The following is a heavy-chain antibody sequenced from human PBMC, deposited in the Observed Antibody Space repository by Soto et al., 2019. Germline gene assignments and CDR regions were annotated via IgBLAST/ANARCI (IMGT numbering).Heavy chain of an antibody. CDR1: GFTFSSYA. CDR3: AKAPAYDFCSGSYGMDV. J-gene: IGHJ6*02. D-gene: IGHD3-3*01. Sequence: GGSLRLSCAASGFTFSSYAMSWVRQAPGKGLEWVSAISGSGGSTYYADSVKGRFTISRDNSKNTLYLQMNSLRAEDTAVYYCAKAPAYDFCSGSYGMDVWGQGTTDTFSS. V-gene: IGHV3-23*01. CDR2: ISGSGGST.